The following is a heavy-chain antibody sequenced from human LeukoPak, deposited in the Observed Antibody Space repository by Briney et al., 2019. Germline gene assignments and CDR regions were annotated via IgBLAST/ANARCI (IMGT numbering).Heavy chain of an antibody. J-gene: IGHJ5*02. Sequence: SETLSLTCTVSGGSISSYYWSWIRQPPGKGLEWIGYIYTSGSTNYNPSLKSRVTISVDTSKNQFSLKLSSVTAAEPAVNYCARLRIVVVPAPIYWFDPWGQGTLVTVSS. V-gene: IGHV4-4*09. CDR2: IYTSGST. D-gene: IGHD2-2*02. CDR1: GGSISSYY. CDR3: ARLRIVVVPAPIYWFDP.